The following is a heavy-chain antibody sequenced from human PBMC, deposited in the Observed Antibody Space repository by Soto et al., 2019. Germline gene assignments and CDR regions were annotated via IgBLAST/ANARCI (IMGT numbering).Heavy chain of an antibody. CDR3: ATYYFGSGSYYRFDN. V-gene: IGHV1-18*01. CDR1: GYAFSFG. D-gene: IGHD3-10*01. Sequence: QLVQSGGEVKKPGASVRVSCKASGYAFSFGFSWVRQAPGQGLEWMGWISASDGSTNSAPRFRGRITLTTDTSTNTAYMDLLSLTSDDTAVYFCATYYFGSGSYYRFDNWGQRTLVTVSS. CDR2: ISASDGST. J-gene: IGHJ4*02.